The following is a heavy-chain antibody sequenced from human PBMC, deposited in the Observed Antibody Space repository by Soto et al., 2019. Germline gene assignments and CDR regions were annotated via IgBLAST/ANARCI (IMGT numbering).Heavy chain of an antibody. CDR3: AKVTPTGSSSWYYYYGMDV. CDR1: GFTFSSYA. CDR2: ISGSGGST. V-gene: IGHV3-23*01. D-gene: IGHD6-13*01. J-gene: IGHJ6*02. Sequence: GGSLRLSCAASGFTFSSYAMSWVRQAPGKGLEWVSAISGSGGSTYYADSVKGRFTISRDNSKNTLYLQMNSLRAEDTALYYCAKVTPTGSSSWYYYYGMDVWGQGTTVTVSS.